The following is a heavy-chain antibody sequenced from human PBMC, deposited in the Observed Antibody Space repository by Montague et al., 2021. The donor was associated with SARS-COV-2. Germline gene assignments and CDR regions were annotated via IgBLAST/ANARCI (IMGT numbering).Heavy chain of an antibody. Sequence: SETLSLTCTVSGGSISGSSYYWGWIRQPPGKGLEWIGSIYYSGSTYYNPSLKSRVTISVDTSKNQFSLKLSSVTAADTAVYYCARPKYSSSWYVDYWGQGTLVTVSS. CDR2: IYYSGST. V-gene: IGHV4-39*01. J-gene: IGHJ4*02. D-gene: IGHD6-13*01. CDR1: GGSISGSSYY. CDR3: ARPKYSSSWYVDY.